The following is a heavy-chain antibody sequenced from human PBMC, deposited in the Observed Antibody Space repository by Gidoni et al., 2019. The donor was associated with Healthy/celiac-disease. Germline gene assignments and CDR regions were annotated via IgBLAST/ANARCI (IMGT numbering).Heavy chain of an antibody. V-gene: IGHV1-69*06. Sequence: QVQLVQSGAEVKKPGSSVKVSCKASGGTFSSYAISWVRQAPGQGLEWMGGIIPIFGTANYAQKLQGRVTITADKSTSTAYMELSSLRSEDTAVYYCARGLSSSSMDYYGMDVWGKGTTVTVSS. CDR2: IIPIFGTA. CDR3: ARGLSSSSMDYYGMDV. J-gene: IGHJ6*04. D-gene: IGHD6-6*01. CDR1: GGTFSSYA.